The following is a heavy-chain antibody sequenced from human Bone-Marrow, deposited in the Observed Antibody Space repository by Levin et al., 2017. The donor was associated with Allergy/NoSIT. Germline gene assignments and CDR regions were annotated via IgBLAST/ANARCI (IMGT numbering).Heavy chain of an antibody. CDR2: IQNYGTIT. V-gene: IGHV3-74*01. Sequence: PGGSLRLSCVASGFTFSNYWMHWVRQVPGKGLEWVSRIQNYGTITNYADSVKGRFTISRDNAKNTLYLQMNSLRVEDTAVYFCARDLVNGRNFDSWGQGTLVTVSS. CDR3: ARDLVNGRNFDS. CDR1: GFTFSNYW. D-gene: IGHD2-8*01. J-gene: IGHJ4*02.